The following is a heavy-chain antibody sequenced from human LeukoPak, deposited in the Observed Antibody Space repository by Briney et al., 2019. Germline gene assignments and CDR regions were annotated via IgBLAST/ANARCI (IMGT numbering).Heavy chain of an antibody. J-gene: IGHJ4*02. CDR2: IWYDGSNK. V-gene: IGHV3-33*06. D-gene: IGHD3-16*01. Sequence: GGSLRLSCAASGFTFSSYGMHWVRQAPGKGLEWVAVIWYDGSNKYYADSVKGRFTISRDNSKNMLYLQMNSLRAEDTAVYYCAKSARLANDYWGQGTLVTVSS. CDR3: AKSARLANDY. CDR1: GFTFSSYG.